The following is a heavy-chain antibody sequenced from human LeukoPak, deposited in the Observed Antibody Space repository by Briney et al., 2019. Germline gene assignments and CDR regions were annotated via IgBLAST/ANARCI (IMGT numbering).Heavy chain of an antibody. CDR2: IYHSGST. D-gene: IGHD6-25*01. Sequence: SQTLSLTCAVSGGSISSGGYSWSWVRQPPGTGLEWIGYIYHSGSTYYNPSLKSRVTISVDRSKNQFSLKLSSVTAADTAVYYCARSAHGDAFDIWGQGTMVTVSS. CDR1: GGSISSGGYS. J-gene: IGHJ3*02. CDR3: ARSAHGDAFDI. V-gene: IGHV4-30-2*01.